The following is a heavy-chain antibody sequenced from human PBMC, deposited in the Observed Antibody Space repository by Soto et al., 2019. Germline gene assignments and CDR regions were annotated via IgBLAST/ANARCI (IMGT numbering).Heavy chain of an antibody. D-gene: IGHD2-2*01. J-gene: IGHJ6*02. CDR2: IIPIFGTA. Sequence: SVKVSCKASGGTFSSYAISWVRQAPGQGLEWIGGIIPIFGTANYAQKFQGRVTITADESTSTAYMELSSLRSEDTAVYYCARLLEVPAADYSYYGMDVWVQGTPVTFSS. CDR1: GGTFSSYA. CDR3: ARLLEVPAADYSYYGMDV. V-gene: IGHV1-69*13.